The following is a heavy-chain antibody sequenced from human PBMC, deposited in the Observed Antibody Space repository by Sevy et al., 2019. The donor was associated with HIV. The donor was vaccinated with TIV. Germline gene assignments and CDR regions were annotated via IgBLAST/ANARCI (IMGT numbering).Heavy chain of an antibody. V-gene: IGHV3-23*01. D-gene: IGHD2-8*01. CDR2: LSFGCGEI. J-gene: IGHJ4*02. CDR3: AGGGCNKPHDY. CDR1: GFTFSKYS. Sequence: GGSLRLSCAASGFTFSKYSMSWVRQPPGKGLEWVSTLSFGCGEINYADSVKGRFTISRDNSKSSVYLQMNNLRPEDTAVYYCAGGGCNKPHDYLGQGTLVTGSS.